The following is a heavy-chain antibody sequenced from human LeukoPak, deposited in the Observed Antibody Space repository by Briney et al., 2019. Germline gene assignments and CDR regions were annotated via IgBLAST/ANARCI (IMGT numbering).Heavy chain of an antibody. CDR2: INQDGSEK. V-gene: IGHV3-7*01. D-gene: IGHD5-18*01. Sequence: PGGSLRLSCAASGFTFSSYWMNWVRQAPGKGLEWVANINQDGSEKYYVDSVKGRFTISRDNAKNSQYLQMNSLRAEDTAVYYCARGYSYVNWFDPWGQGTLVTVSS. CDR3: ARGYSYVNWFDP. J-gene: IGHJ5*02. CDR1: GFTFSSYW.